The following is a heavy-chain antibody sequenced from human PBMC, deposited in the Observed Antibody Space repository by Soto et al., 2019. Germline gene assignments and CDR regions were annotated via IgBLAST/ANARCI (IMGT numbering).Heavy chain of an antibody. V-gene: IGHV3-23*01. CDR3: AKVVGDTSWLPIDY. J-gene: IGHJ4*02. CDR1: GFTFSSYA. CDR2: FSGSGTST. Sequence: PGGSLRLSCAASGFTFSSYAMSWVRQAPGKGLEWVPVFSGSGTSTFYADSVKGRFTISRDNSKNTLYLQMNSLRAEDTALYYCAKVVGDTSWLPIDYWGQGALVTVSS. D-gene: IGHD5-12*01.